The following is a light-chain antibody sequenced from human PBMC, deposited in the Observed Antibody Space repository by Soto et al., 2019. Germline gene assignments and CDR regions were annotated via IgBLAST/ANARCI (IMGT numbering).Light chain of an antibody. Sequence: EKALTQSPVTLSLSPGERATLFCRASQSVSSNLAWYQQRPGQAPRLLIYGASTRASGVPDRFSGSGSGTGFILTISSLQSEDSAVYYCQQYDVWPALTFGGGTKVDIK. J-gene: IGKJ4*01. CDR1: QSVSSN. CDR3: QQYDVWPALT. CDR2: GAS. V-gene: IGKV3-15*01.